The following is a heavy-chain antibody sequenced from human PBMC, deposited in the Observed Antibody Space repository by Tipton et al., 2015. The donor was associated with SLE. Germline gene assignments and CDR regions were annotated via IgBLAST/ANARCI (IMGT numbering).Heavy chain of an antibody. D-gene: IGHD2-15*01. V-gene: IGHV1-46*01. J-gene: IGHJ4*02. CDR2: INPSGGDT. Sequence: QLVQSGAEVKKPGASVKVSCKASGHTFTKYYRHWVRQAPGQGLEWMGVINPSGGDTNYAQKFQGRVSITADESTSTAYMELSSLRSEDTAVYYCARGEPHCSGGSCYWGYFDYWGQGTLVTVSS. CDR3: ARGEPHCSGGSCYWGYFDY. CDR1: GHTFTKYY.